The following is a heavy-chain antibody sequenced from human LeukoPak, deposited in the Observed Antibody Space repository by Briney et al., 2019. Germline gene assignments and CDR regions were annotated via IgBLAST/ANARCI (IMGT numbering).Heavy chain of an antibody. CDR1: GYTFTSYA. V-gene: IGHV1-3*01. Sequence: ASVKVSCKASGYTFTSYAMHWVRQAPGQRLEWMGWINAGNGNTKYSQKFQGRVTITRDTSASTAYMELSSLRSEDTAVYYCARDRVHITIFVLDYYYGMDVWGQGTTVTVSS. CDR2: INAGNGNT. D-gene: IGHD3-3*01. J-gene: IGHJ6*02. CDR3: ARDRVHITIFVLDYYYGMDV.